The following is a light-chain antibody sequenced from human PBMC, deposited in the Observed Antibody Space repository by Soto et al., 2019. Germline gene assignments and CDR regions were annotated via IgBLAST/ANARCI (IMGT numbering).Light chain of an antibody. CDR2: SAS. CDR3: QKYNFAPFT. V-gene: IGKV1-27*01. J-gene: IGKJ3*01. CDR1: QVIGKS. Sequence: DIQMTQSPSSLSASVGDRVTISCRASQVIGKSLAWFQQRPGKPPKLLIHSASTLYSGVPSRFSGSGSGTDFTLTISSLQPEDFAVYFCQKYNFAPFTFGPGTRVDI.